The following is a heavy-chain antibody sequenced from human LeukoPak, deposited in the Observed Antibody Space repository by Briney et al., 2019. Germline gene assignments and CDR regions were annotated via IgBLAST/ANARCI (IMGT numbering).Heavy chain of an antibody. D-gene: IGHD3-3*01. CDR1: GFTFSDYY. CDR3: ARAGTDFWSGYTTGYDY. J-gene: IGHJ4*02. Sequence: GGSLRLSCAASGFTFSDYYMSWIRQAPGKGLEWVSYISISGSTIYYADSVKGRFTISRDNAKNSLYLQMDSLRAEGTAVYYCARAGTDFWSGYTTGYDYWGQGTLVTVSS. V-gene: IGHV3-11*04. CDR2: ISISGSTI.